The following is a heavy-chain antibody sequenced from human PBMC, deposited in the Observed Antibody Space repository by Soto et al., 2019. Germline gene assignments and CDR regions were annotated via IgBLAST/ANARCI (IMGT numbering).Heavy chain of an antibody. CDR1: GYSFTSYW. CDR3: WRRGSYYEGDYYYYGTDV. J-gene: IGHJ6*02. V-gene: IGHV5-51*01. Sequence: GESLKISCKGSGYSFTSYWIGWVSQMPGKGLEWMGIIYHGDSDTRYSPSFQGQVTISADTSISTAYLQWSSLKASDTAMYYCWRRGSYYEGDYYYYGTDVWGQWTTVTLSS. CDR2: IYHGDSDT. D-gene: IGHD1-26*01.